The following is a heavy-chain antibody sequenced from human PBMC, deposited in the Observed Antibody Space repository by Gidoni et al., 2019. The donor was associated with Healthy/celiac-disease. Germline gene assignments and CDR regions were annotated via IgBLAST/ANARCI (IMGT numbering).Heavy chain of an antibody. D-gene: IGHD2-15*01. Sequence: EVQLGESGGGVVQPGGSPRLSCDASGFTFSSYSMNWVRQAPGKGLEWVSSSSSSSSDIYYADSVKGRFTISRDNAKNSLYLQMNSLRAEDTAVYYCASSAVVVAAGYYYYYYMDVWGKGTTVTVSS. CDR3: ASSAVVVAAGYYYYYYMDV. J-gene: IGHJ6*03. CDR2: SSSSSSDI. V-gene: IGHV3-21*01. CDR1: GFTFSSYS.